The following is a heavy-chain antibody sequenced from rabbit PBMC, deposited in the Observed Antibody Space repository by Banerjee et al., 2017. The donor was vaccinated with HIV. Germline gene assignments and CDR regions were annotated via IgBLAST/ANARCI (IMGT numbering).Heavy chain of an antibody. J-gene: IGHJ4*01. CDR3: ARDLAVVIIWNFNL. Sequence: EQQEESGGDLVKPGASLTLTCTASGFSFSSSDNIYWVSQAPGKGLEWLTCIATGDGTTYYASCAKCRFTISKASSTTVTLQITRLTAADTATYFCARDLAVVIIWNFNLWGPATLFTVS. V-gene: IGHV1S45*01. CDR2: IATGDGTT. CDR1: GFSFSSSDN. D-gene: IGHD1-1*01.